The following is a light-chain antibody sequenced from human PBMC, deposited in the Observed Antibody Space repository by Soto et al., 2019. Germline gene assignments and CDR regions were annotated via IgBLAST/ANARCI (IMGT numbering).Light chain of an antibody. V-gene: IGLV1-44*01. Sequence: QSVLTQPPSASGTPGQRVTISCSGSSCNVGSNTVDWYHQHPGTAPKLLIYSSNQRPSGVPDRFSGSKSGNSASLAISGLQSEDEADYYCAAWEDSVNGVVFGGGTKLTVL. J-gene: IGLJ2*01. CDR2: SSN. CDR1: SCNVGSNT. CDR3: AAWEDSVNGVV.